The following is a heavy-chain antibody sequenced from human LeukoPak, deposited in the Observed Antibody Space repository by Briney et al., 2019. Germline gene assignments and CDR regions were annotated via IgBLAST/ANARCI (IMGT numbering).Heavy chain of an antibody. CDR2: ISSSGSTI. V-gene: IGHV3-48*03. CDR3: ARDVRYFDTCGHDY. Sequence: PGGSLRLSCAASGFTFSSYEMNWVRQAPGKGLEWVSYISSSGSTIYYADSVKGRFTISRDNAKNSLYLQMNSLRAEDTAVYYCARDVRYFDTCGHDYWGQGTLVTISS. D-gene: IGHD3-22*01. J-gene: IGHJ4*02. CDR1: GFTFSSYE.